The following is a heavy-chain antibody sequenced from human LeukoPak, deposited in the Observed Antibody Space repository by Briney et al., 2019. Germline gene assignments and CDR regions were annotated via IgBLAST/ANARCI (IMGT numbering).Heavy chain of an antibody. Sequence: SETLSLTCTVSGGSISSYYWSWIRPPPGKGLEWIGYIYYSGSTNYNPSLKSRVTISVDTSKNQFSLKLSSVTAADTAVYYCARDAYCSSTSCSLDYWYFDLWGRGTLVTVSS. CDR3: ARDAYCSSTSCSLDYWYFDL. J-gene: IGHJ2*01. D-gene: IGHD2-2*01. CDR2: IYYSGST. CDR1: GGSISSYY. V-gene: IGHV4-59*01.